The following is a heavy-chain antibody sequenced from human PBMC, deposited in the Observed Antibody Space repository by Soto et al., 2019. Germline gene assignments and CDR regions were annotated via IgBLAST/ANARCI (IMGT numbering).Heavy chain of an antibody. CDR1: GFTFNSYE. CDR2: ISSSGSTI. D-gene: IGHD2-2*01. Sequence: GGSLRVSCAASGFTFNSYEMNWVRQSPGKGLEWVSYISSSGSTIYYADSVKGRFTISRDNAKNSLCLQMNSLRAEDTAVYYCARVPIVVVPAAIYLYYYYYGMDVWGQGTTVTVSS. V-gene: IGHV3-48*03. J-gene: IGHJ6*02. CDR3: ARVPIVVVPAAIYLYYYYYGMDV.